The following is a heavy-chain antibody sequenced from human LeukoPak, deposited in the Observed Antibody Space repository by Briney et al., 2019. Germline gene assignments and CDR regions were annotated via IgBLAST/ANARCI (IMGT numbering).Heavy chain of an antibody. CDR1: GYSFTSYW. CDR2: IYPGDSDT. CDR3: ASPYCSSTSCWKYFQH. D-gene: IGHD2-2*01. Sequence: GESLKISCKGSGYSFTSYWIGWVRQLPGKGLEGMGIIYPGDSDTRYSPSFQGQVTISADKSISTAYLQWSSLKASDTAMSYCASPYCSSTSCWKYFQHWGQGTLVTVSS. J-gene: IGHJ1*01. V-gene: IGHV5-51*01.